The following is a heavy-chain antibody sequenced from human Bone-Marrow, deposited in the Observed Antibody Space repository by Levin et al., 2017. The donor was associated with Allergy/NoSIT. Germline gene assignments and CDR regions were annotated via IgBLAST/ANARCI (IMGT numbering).Heavy chain of an antibody. CDR1: GFNFRNYW. CDR3: ARDSSPLYYDYYYGLDV. J-gene: IGHJ6*02. V-gene: IGHV3-7*01. D-gene: IGHD3-16*01. Sequence: GGSLRLSCVASGFNFRNYWMHWVRQAPGKGLEWVANMKQDGSEKYYVDSVKGRFTVSRDNAKKSLYLQMNSLRAEDTGVYYCARDSSPLYYDYYYGLDVWGQGTTVSVSS. CDR2: MKQDGSEK.